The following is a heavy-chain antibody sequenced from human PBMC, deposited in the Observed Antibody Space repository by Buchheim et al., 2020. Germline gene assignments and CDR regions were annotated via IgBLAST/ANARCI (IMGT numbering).Heavy chain of an antibody. CDR2: INHSGST. Sequence: QVQLQQWGAGLLKPSETLSLTCAVYGRSFIGYYWSWIRQPPGKGLEWIGEINHSGSTTYNPSLKSRVTISIDTSRNQFSLKLSSVTAADTAVYYCVRGDIVTTNWFDPWGQGTL. CDR1: GRSFIGYY. D-gene: IGHD5-12*01. CDR3: VRGDIVTTNWFDP. J-gene: IGHJ5*02. V-gene: IGHV4-34*01.